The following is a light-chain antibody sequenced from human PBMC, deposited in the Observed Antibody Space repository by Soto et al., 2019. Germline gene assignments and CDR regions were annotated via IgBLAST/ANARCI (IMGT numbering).Light chain of an antibody. Sequence: EIVLTQSPGTLSLSPGERATLSCRASQSVSSFYLAWYQQKAGQAPRLLIYDASTRATGIPDRFSGSGSGTDFTLTISRLEPEDFAVYYCQQYHSSPRTFGQGTKVDIK. CDR3: QQYHSSPRT. J-gene: IGKJ1*01. CDR1: QSVSSFY. CDR2: DAS. V-gene: IGKV3-20*01.